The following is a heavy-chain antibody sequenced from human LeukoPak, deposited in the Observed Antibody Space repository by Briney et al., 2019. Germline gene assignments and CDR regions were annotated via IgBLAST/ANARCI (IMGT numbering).Heavy chain of an antibody. CDR1: RFTFSSYA. CDR3: AKKVGSGWYEGFDY. Sequence: PGGSLRLSCAASRFTFSSYAMSWVRQAPGEGLEWVSAISGSGSNTYYADSVKGRFTISRDNSKNTLYLQMNSLRVEDTAVYYCAKKVGSGWYEGFDYWGQGTLVTVSS. J-gene: IGHJ4*02. CDR2: ISGSGSNT. D-gene: IGHD6-19*01. V-gene: IGHV3-23*01.